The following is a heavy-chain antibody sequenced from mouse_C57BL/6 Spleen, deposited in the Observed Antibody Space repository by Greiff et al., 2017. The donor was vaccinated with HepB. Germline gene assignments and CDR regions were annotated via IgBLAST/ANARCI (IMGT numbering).Heavy chain of an antibody. Sequence: EVKLQQSGAELVRPGASVKLSCTASGFNIKDDYMHWVKQRPEQGLEWIGWIDPENGDTEYASKFQGKATITADTSSNTAYLQLSSLTSEDTAVYYCTTPPYYGSSYGNAMDYWGQGTSVTVSS. J-gene: IGHJ4*01. CDR2: IDPENGDT. CDR3: TTPPYYGSSYGNAMDY. CDR1: GFNIKDDY. D-gene: IGHD1-1*01. V-gene: IGHV14-4*01.